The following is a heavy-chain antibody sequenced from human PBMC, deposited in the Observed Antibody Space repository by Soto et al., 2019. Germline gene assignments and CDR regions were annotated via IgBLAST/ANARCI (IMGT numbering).Heavy chain of an antibody. CDR2: MFHSGST. CDR1: CGSISSSSNY. J-gene: IGHJ5*02. V-gene: IGHV4-39*01. D-gene: IGHD5-18*01. Sequence: PSETLSLTCTVSCGSISSSSNYWGWIRQPPGKGLEWIASMFHSGSTYYNPSLKSRVTISVDTSKNQFSLKVSSVTAADTAVYYCASSVNTPTDNWFDPWGQGTLVTAPQ. CDR3: ASSVNTPTDNWFDP.